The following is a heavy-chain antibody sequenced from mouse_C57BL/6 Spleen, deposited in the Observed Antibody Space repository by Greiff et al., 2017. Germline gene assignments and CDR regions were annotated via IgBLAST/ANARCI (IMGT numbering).Heavy chain of an antibody. D-gene: IGHD1-1*01. CDR3: TRTGYGSSDWYFDV. Sequence: VKLMESGAELVRPGASVTLSCKASGYTFTDYEMHWVKQTPVHGLEWIGAIDPETGGTAYNQKFKGKAILTADKSSSTAYMELRSLTSEDSAVYYCTRTGYGSSDWYFDVWGTGTTVTVSS. J-gene: IGHJ1*03. V-gene: IGHV1-15*01. CDR1: GYTFTDYE. CDR2: IDPETGGT.